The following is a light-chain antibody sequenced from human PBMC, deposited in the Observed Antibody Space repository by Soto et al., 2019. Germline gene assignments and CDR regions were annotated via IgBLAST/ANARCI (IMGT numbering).Light chain of an antibody. J-gene: IGKJ1*01. CDR3: QQRSNWPWT. Sequence: EIVLTQSPATLSLSPGEKATLSGRASQSVSSYLAWYQQKPGQAPRLLIYDASNRATGIPARFSGSGSGTDFTLTISSLGPEDFAVYYCQQRSNWPWTFGQGTKVDIK. V-gene: IGKV3-11*01. CDR1: QSVSSY. CDR2: DAS.